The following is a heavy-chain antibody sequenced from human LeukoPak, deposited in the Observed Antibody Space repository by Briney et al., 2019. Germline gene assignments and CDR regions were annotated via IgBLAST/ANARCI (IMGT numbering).Heavy chain of an antibody. V-gene: IGHV3-30-3*02. CDR3: AKSGPYCSSTSCNYFDY. CDR2: ISYDGSNK. CDR1: GFSFSSYA. D-gene: IGHD2-2*01. J-gene: IGHJ4*02. Sequence: GRSLRLSCAASGFSFSSYAMHWVRQAPGKGPEWVAVISYDGSNKYYADSVKGRFTISRDNSKNALFLRMNSLRAEDTAEYYCAKSGPYCSSTSCNYFDYWGQGTL.